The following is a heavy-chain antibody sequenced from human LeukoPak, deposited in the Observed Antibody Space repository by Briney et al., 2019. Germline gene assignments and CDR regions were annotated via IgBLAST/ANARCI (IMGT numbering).Heavy chain of an antibody. Sequence: PGGSLRLSCAASGFTVNSNYMSWVRQAPGKGLEWVAVIYSDGTTYHADSVKGRFTISRDDSKNTLHLQMNSLRAEDSAVYYCARTVSGWPDYWGQGTLVTVSA. CDR3: ARTVSGWPDY. J-gene: IGHJ4*02. V-gene: IGHV3-53*01. D-gene: IGHD6-19*01. CDR1: GFTVNSNY. CDR2: IYSDGTT.